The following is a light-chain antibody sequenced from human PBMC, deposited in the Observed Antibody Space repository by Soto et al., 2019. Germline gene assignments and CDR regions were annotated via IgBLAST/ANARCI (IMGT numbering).Light chain of an antibody. J-gene: IGKJ4*01. V-gene: IGKV1-5*03. CDR1: QSINKW. CDR2: EVS. Sequence: DILLTQSPSTLSASVIDIVSSSFRASQSINKWLAWYQHKPGKAPNLLIYEVSTLHSGVPSRFSGSGFGTEFTLTISSLQTDDLGTYYCQQYNTFLTFGGGTKVDIK. CDR3: QQYNTFLT.